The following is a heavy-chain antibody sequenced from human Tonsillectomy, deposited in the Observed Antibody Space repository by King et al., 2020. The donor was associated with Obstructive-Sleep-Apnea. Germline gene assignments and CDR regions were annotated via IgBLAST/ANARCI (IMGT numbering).Heavy chain of an antibody. J-gene: IGHJ4*02. CDR1: GVSISSMNYY. CDR2: IYYTGST. V-gene: IGHV4-39*07. D-gene: IGHD3-10*01. CDR3: ARAVTIYYFDY. Sequence: QLQESGPGLVKPSETLSLTCTVSGVSISSMNYYWGWIRQPPGKGLEWIGRIYYTGSTYPNPSLKSRVTISVDTSKNQFSLKLSSVTAADTAVYYCARAVTIYYFDYWGQGTLVPVSS.